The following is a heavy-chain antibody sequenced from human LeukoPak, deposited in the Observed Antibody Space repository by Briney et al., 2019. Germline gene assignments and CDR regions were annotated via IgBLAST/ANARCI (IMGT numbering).Heavy chain of an antibody. CDR1: GFSFSSYT. D-gene: IGHD4-23*01. J-gene: IGHJ5*02. Sequence: GGSPRLSCAASGFSFSSYTMNWVRQAPGKGLEWVSVIYSGGSTYYADSVKGRFTISRDNSKNTLYLQMNSLRAEDTAVYYCARTTGSYGGKGNWFDPWGQGTLVTVSS. V-gene: IGHV3-66*01. CDR2: IYSGGST. CDR3: ARTTGSYGGKGNWFDP.